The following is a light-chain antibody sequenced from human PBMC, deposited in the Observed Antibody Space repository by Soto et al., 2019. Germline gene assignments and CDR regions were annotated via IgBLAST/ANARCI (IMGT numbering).Light chain of an antibody. CDR1: QSISSY. V-gene: IGKV1-39*01. CDR3: QQSYNTPRT. J-gene: IGKJ2*01. CDR2: AAS. Sequence: DIQMTQSPSSLSASVGDRATITCRASQSISSYLNWYQQKPGKAPKLLIYAASSLQSGVPSRFSGSGSGTDFTLTISSLQPEDFATYYCQQSYNTPRTFGQGTKLEIK.